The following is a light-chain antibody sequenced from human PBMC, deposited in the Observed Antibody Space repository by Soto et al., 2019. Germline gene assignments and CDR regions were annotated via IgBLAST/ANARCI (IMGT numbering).Light chain of an antibody. CDR3: QQTHSVPYT. V-gene: IGKV1-39*01. J-gene: IGKJ2*01. CDR2: GAS. CDR1: QVIISY. Sequence: DIQMTQSPSSLSASVGDRVTITCRSRQVIISYVSWYQQRPGQAPKLLVNGASTLRIGVPSRFSASGSVTYVALSISNLQPEDLSSYYCQQTHSVPYTFGQGTRLEI.